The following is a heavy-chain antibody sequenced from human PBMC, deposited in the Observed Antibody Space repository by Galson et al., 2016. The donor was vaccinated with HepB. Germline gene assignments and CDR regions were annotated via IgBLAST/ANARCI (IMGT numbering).Heavy chain of an antibody. CDR1: GATSGFTFSSSG. J-gene: IGHJ3*02. V-gene: IGHV3-30*18. Sequence: SLRLSCAASGATSGFTFSSSGMHWVRQAPGRGLEWVAVLSYDGNTKYFADSVKGRFTISRDNSKNTLYLQMNSLGPEDTAVYYCAKTSQSWAIHDAFDIWGQGTMVTVSS. D-gene: IGHD1-26*01. CDR2: LSYDGNTK. CDR3: AKTSQSWAIHDAFDI.